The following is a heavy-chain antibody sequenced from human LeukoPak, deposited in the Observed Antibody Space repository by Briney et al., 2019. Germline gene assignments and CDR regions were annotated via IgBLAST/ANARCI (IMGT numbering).Heavy chain of an antibody. V-gene: IGHV1-2*02. CDR2: INPDSGDT. J-gene: IGHJ4*02. Sequence: ASVKVPCKASGYRFTGHYIHWVRQAPGQGLEWMGWINPDSGDTNHAQTFQGRVTMTRDTSISTVYLELSSLTSDDTAVYYCARDPVRGYYYGLEYYFDYWGQGTLVTVSS. CDR3: ARDPVRGYYYGLEYYFDY. CDR1: GYRFTGHY. D-gene: IGHD3-22*01.